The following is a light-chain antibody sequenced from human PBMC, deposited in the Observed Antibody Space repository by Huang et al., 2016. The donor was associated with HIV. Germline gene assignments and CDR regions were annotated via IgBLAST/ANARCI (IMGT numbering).Light chain of an antibody. V-gene: IGKV1-5*03. CDR3: QQYNTYSRT. CDR2: RAS. J-gene: IGKJ1*01. Sequence: DIQMTQSPSTLSSSGGDTVTITCRASQNIDNWLGWSQQKPGKDPKALIYRASSLESGVPSRFSGGGSGTEFTLTISSLQPDDFATYYCQQYNTYSRTFGQGTKVEIK. CDR1: QNIDNW.